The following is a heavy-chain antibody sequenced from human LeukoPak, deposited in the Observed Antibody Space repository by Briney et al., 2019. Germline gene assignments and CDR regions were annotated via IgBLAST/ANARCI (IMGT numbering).Heavy chain of an antibody. V-gene: IGHV4-34*01. J-gene: IGHJ1*01. CDR2: INHSGRT. Sequence: PSETLSLTCAVYGGSFSGYYWSWIRQPPGKGLEWIGEINHSGRTNYNPSLKSRVTISVDTSKNQFSLKLSSVTAADTAVYYCARGDSPRHDYVWGNYRYSPYFQHWGQGTLVTVSS. D-gene: IGHD3-16*02. CDR1: GGSFSGYY. CDR3: ARGDSPRHDYVWGNYRYSPYFQH.